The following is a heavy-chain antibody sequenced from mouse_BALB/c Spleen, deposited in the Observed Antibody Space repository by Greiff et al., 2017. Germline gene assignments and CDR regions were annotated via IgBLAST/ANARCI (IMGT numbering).Heavy chain of an antibody. CDR1: GYTFTNYW. J-gene: IGHJ2*01. V-gene: IGHV1-63*02. D-gene: IGHD2-1*01. CDR3: ARTGNYKYFDY. CDR2: IYPGGGYT. Sequence: QVQLQQSGAELVRPGTSVKISCKASGYTFTNYWLGWVKQRPGHGLEWIGDIYPGGGYTNYNEKFKGKATLTADTSSSTAYMQLSSLTSEDSAVYFCARTGNYKYFDYWGQGTTLTVSS.